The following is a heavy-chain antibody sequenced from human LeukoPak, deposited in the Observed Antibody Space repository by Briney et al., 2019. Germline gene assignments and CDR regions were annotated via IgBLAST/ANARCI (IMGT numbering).Heavy chain of an antibody. CDR3: ARDNVNYYAPDC. CDR1: GFNFGGYA. Sequence: GGSLRLSCTASGFNFGGYAINWVRQAPGQGLEWVGFIRSKALYGTREYAASVEGRFAISRDDSKGIAYLQMNTLKIEDTAVYYCARDNVNYYAPDCSGQGTLVTVSS. D-gene: IGHD1-7*01. V-gene: IGHV3-49*04. J-gene: IGHJ4*02. CDR2: IRSKALYGTR.